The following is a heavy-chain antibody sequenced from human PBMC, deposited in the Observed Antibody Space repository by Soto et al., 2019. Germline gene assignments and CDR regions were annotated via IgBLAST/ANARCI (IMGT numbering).Heavy chain of an antibody. Sequence: EVQLVESGGGLVQPGGSLRLSCAASGFSITNTWMHWVRQAPGKGLEWVGRVKSKADGGTADYAAPVKGRFTVSRDDSKNTRYLQMNSLKMEDTAVYYCNSYPDFWGGHTPLWGQGTLVTVSP. V-gene: IGHV3-15*07. D-gene: IGHD3-3*01. J-gene: IGHJ4*02. CDR3: NSYPDFWGGHTPL. CDR2: VKSKADGGTA. CDR1: GFSITNTW.